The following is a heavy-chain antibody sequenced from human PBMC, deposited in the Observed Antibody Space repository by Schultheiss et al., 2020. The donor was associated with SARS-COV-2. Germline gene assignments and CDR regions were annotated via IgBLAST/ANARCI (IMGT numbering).Heavy chain of an antibody. CDR3: ATSGHGMDV. V-gene: IGHV4-59*12. Sequence: SQTLSLTCAASGFTFSDYYMSWIRQAPGKGLEWIGYIYDTGSTKYNPSLKSRVTISLDTSKNQFSLKLSSVTAADTAVYYCATSGHGMDVWGQGTTVTVSS. CDR2: IYDTGST. CDR1: GFTFSDYY. J-gene: IGHJ6*02. D-gene: IGHD2-8*02.